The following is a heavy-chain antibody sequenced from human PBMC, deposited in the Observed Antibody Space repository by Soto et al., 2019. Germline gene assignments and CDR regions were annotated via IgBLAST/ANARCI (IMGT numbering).Heavy chain of an antibody. J-gene: IGHJ5*02. CDR2: ISSSSSTI. CDR1: GFTVSSNY. Sequence: GGSLRLSCAASGFTVSSNYMSWVRQAPGKGLEWVSYISSSSSTIYYADSVKGQFTISRDNAKNSLYLQMNSLRAEDTAVYYCAREGHPLNWFDPWGQGTLVTVSS. V-gene: IGHV3-48*01. CDR3: AREGHPLNWFDP.